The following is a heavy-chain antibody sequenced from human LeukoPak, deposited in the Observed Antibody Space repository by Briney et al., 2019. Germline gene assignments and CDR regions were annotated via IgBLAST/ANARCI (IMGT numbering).Heavy chain of an antibody. Sequence: SETLSLTCAVYGGSFSGYYWSWIRQPPGKGLEWIGEINHSGSTNYNPSLKSRVTISVDTSKNQFSLKLSSVTAADTAVYYCARGPYCSSTSCYNLGLDYWGQGTLVTVSS. J-gene: IGHJ4*02. CDR1: GGSFSGYY. V-gene: IGHV4-34*01. D-gene: IGHD2-2*02. CDR2: INHSGST. CDR3: ARGPYCSSTSCYNLGLDY.